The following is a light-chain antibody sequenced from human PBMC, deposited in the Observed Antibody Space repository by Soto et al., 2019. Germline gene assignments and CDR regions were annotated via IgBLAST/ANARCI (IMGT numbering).Light chain of an antibody. V-gene: IGKV3-15*01. CDR3: QQYKNWPPLT. CDR2: GAF. CDR1: QSVSHN. Sequence: EIVMTQSPATLSVSPGETATLSCRASQSVSHNLAWYQQKPGQGPRLLIYGAFTRATGIPARFSGSGSGTEFTLTISRLQSEDFAVYYCQQYKNWPPLTFGGGTKVEIK. J-gene: IGKJ4*01.